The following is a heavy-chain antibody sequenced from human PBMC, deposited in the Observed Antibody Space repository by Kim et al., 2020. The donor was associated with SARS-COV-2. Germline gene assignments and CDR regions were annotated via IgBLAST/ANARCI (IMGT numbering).Heavy chain of an antibody. Sequence: GGSLRLSCAASGFTFSSYEMHWVRQAPGKGLEWVSYISSSGRTIYYADSVKGRFTISRDNAKNSLYLQMNSLRAEDTAVYYCARVGDFWSGPVSDAFDIWGEGAMVTVSS. J-gene: IGHJ3*02. CDR2: ISSSGRTI. CDR1: GFTFSSYE. V-gene: IGHV3-48*03. D-gene: IGHD3-3*01. CDR3: ARVGDFWSGPVSDAFDI.